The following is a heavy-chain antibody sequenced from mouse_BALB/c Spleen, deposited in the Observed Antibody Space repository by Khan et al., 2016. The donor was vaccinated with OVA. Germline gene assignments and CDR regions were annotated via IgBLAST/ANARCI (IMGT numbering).Heavy chain of an antibody. D-gene: IGHD1-1*01. CDR2: ISSGGSYT. V-gene: IGHV5-6*01. CDR3: ARLAYYYDSEGFAY. Sequence: EVELVESGGELVKPEGSLKLSCAASGFTFSTYGMSWVRQTPDKRLEWVATISSGGSYTYYPDSVQGRFTISRDNAKNTLYLQMSSLKSEDTAMFYCARLAYYYDSEGFAYWGQGTLVTVSA. CDR1: GFTFSTYG. J-gene: IGHJ3*01.